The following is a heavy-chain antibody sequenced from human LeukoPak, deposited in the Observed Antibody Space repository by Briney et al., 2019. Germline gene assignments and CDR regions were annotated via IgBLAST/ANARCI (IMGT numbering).Heavy chain of an antibody. D-gene: IGHD4-11*01. CDR1: GGSFSGYY. V-gene: IGHV4-34*01. CDR2: INHSGST. J-gene: IGHJ6*03. CDR3: AREGPLATVTTRGYYYYMDV. Sequence: SETLSLTCAVYGGSFSGYYWSWIRQPPGKGLEWIGEINHSGSTNYNPSLKSRVTISVDTSKNQFSLKLSSVTAADTAVYYCAREGPLATVTTRGYYYYMDVWGKGTTVTVSS.